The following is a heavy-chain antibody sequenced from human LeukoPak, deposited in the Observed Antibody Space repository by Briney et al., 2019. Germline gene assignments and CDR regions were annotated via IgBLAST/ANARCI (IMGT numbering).Heavy chain of an antibody. J-gene: IGHJ6*02. CDR2: INHSGST. V-gene: IGHV4-34*01. Sequence: GSLRLSGAASGFTFSSYAMGWVRQPPGKGLEWIGEINHSGSTNYNPSLKSRVTISVDTSKNQFSLKLSSVTAADTAVYYCAREPGWDFWSGYLYGMDVWGQGTTVTVSS. CDR3: AREPGWDFWSGYLYGMDV. CDR1: GFTFSSYA. D-gene: IGHD3-3*01.